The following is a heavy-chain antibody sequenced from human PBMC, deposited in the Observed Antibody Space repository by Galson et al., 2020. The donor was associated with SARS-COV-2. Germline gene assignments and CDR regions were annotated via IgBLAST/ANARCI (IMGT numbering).Heavy chain of an antibody. Sequence: GGSLRLSCPASGFTFSSYGMHWVRQAPGKGLEWVAVIWYDGSNKYYADSVKGRFTISRDNSKNTLYLQMNSLRAEDTAVYYCAREGIVGASVGQGFDYWGQGTLVTVSS. D-gene: IGHD1-26*01. J-gene: IGHJ4*02. V-gene: IGHV3-33*01. CDR1: GFTFSSYG. CDR3: AREGIVGASVGQGFDY. CDR2: IWYDGSNK.